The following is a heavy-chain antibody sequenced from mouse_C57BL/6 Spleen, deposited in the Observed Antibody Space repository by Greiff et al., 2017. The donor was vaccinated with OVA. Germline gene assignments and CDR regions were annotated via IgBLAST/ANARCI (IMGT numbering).Heavy chain of an antibody. CDR1: GYTFTSYW. V-gene: IGHV1-59*01. Sequence: VQLQQPGAELVRPGTSVKLSCKASGYTFTSYWMHWVKQRPGQGLEWIGVIDPSDSYTNYNQKFKGKATLPVDTSSSTAYMQLSSLTSEDSAVYYCARGASPEGSDWGQGTTLTVSS. CDR3: ARGASPEGSD. CDR2: IDPSDSYT. J-gene: IGHJ2*01.